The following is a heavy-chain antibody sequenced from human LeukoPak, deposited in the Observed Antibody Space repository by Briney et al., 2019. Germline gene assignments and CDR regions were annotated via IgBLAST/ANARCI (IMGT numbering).Heavy chain of an antibody. CDR2: IYPGDSDT. J-gene: IGHJ4*02. D-gene: IGHD3-22*01. Sequence: GESLKISCKGSGYSFTSYWIGWVRQMPGKGLEWMGIIYPGDSDTRYSPSFQGQVTISADKSISTAYLQWSSLKASDTAMYYCARHGTYYYDSSGYYLAYWGQGTLVTVSS. V-gene: IGHV5-51*01. CDR3: ARHGTYYYDSSGYYLAY. CDR1: GYSFTSYW.